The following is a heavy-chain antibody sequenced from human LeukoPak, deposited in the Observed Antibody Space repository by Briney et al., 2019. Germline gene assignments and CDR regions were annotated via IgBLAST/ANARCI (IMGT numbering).Heavy chain of an antibody. J-gene: IGHJ6*02. V-gene: IGHV3-30*18. D-gene: IGHD2-2*01. CDR1: GFTFSSYG. CDR2: ISYDGSNK. CDR3: AKDGPHCSSTSCYGMDV. Sequence: PGGSLRLSCAASGFTFSSYGMPWVRQAPGKGLEWVAVISYDGSNKYYADSVKGRFTISRDNSKNTLYLQMNSLRAEDTAVYYCAKDGPHCSSTSCYGMDVWGQGTTVTVSS.